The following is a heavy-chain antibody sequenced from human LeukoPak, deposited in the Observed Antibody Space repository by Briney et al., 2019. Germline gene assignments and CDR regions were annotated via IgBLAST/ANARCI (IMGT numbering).Heavy chain of an antibody. CDR1: GGSISSGGYY. Sequence: SETLSLTCTVSGGSISSGGYYWSWIRQHPGKGLEWIGYIYYSGSTYYNTALKSRVTISVDTSKNQFSLKLSSVTAADTAVYYCARESGYGYYDFWSGYYVDYWGQGTLVTVSS. CDR2: IYYSGST. V-gene: IGHV4-31*03. J-gene: IGHJ4*02. CDR3: ARESGYGYYDFWSGYYVDY. D-gene: IGHD3-3*01.